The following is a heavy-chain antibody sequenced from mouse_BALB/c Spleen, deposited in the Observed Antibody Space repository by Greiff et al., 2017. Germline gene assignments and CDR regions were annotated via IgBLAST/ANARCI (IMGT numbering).Heavy chain of an antibody. CDR3: ARGGSYYDYGGFAY. Sequence: VQLQQSGPELVKPGASVKIPCKASGYTFTDYNMDWVKQSHGKSLEWIGDINPNNGGTIYNQKFKGKATLTVDKSSSTAYMELRSLTSEDTAVYYCARGGSYYDYGGFAYWGQGTLVTVSA. V-gene: IGHV1-18*01. J-gene: IGHJ3*01. D-gene: IGHD2-4*01. CDR2: INPNNGGT. CDR1: GYTFTDYN.